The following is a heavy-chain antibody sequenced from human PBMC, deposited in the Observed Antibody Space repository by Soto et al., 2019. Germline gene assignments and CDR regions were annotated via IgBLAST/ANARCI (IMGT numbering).Heavy chain of an antibody. V-gene: IGHV3-49*03. CDR2: IRSKAYGGTT. J-gene: IGHJ4*02. D-gene: IGHD3-10*01. CDR1: GFTFGDYA. Sequence: GGSLRLSCTASGFTFGDYAMSWFRQAPGKGLEWVGFIRSKAYGGTTEYAASVKGRFTISRDDSKSIAYLQMNSLKTEDTAVYYCTKAMVRGVIIAPFDYWGQGTLVTVSS. CDR3: TKAMVRGVIIAPFDY.